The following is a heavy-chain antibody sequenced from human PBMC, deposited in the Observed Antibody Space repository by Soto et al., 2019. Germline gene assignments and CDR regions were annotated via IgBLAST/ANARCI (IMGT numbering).Heavy chain of an antibody. D-gene: IGHD3-10*01. J-gene: IGHJ6*02. CDR2: ICTSGST. V-gene: IGHV4-4*07. CDR1: GGSISSYY. Sequence: PSETLSLTCTVSGGSISSYYWSWIRQPAGKGLEWIGRICTSGSTNYNPSLKSRVTMSVDTSKNQFSLKPSSVTAADTAVYYCARGYYYGSGSYYLDYYYYGMDVWGQGTTVTVSS. CDR3: ARGYYYGSGSYYLDYYYYGMDV.